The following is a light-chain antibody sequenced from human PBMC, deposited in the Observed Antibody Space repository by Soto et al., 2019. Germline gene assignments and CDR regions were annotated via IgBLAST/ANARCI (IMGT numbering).Light chain of an antibody. CDR2: ENN. V-gene: IGLV1-51*02. CDR1: SSNIGNNY. J-gene: IGLJ1*01. Sequence: QSVLTQPPPVSAAPGQKVTISCSGSSSNIGNNYVSWYQQLPGTAPKLLIYENNKRPSGIPDRFSGSKSGTSATLGITGLQTGDEADYYCGTWDSSLSAYNYVFGTGTKVTVL. CDR3: GTWDSSLSAYNYV.